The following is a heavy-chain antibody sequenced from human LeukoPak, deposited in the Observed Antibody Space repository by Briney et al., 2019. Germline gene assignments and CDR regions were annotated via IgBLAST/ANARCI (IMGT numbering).Heavy chain of an antibody. D-gene: IGHD2-2*01. CDR2: ISNSGSTI. V-gene: IGHV3-11*01. Sequence: GGSLRLSCAASGFTFSDYYMSWIRQAPGKGLEWVSYISNSGSTIYYADSVKGRFTISRGNAKNSLYLQMNSLRAEDTAVYYCASYCSSTSCYGYSYGMDVWGQGTTVTVSS. J-gene: IGHJ6*02. CDR1: GFTFSDYY. CDR3: ASYCSSTSCYGYSYGMDV.